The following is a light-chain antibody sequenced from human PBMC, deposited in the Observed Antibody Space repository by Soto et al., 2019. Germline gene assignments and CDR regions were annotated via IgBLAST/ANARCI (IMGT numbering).Light chain of an antibody. CDR2: STN. Sequence: QTVVTQEPSISVSPGGTVTLTCGLSSGSVSTSYYPSWYQQTPGQAPRTLIYSTNTRSSGVPDRFSGSILGNKAALTITGAQADDESDYYCVLYMGSGIWGVFGGGTKVTVL. CDR1: SGSVSTSYY. CDR3: VLYMGSGIWGV. V-gene: IGLV8-61*01. J-gene: IGLJ3*02.